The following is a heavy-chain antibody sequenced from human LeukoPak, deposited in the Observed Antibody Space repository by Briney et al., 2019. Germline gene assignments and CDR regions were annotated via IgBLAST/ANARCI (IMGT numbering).Heavy chain of an antibody. CDR2: INPNSGGT. CDR3: ARAVRGYSSGYYYEGAFDI. Sequence: ASVKVSCKASGYTFTGYYMHWVRQAPGQGLEWMGWINPNSGGTNYAQKFQGRVTMTRDTSISTAYMELSSLRSEDTAVYYCARAVRGYSSGYYYEGAFDIWGQGTMVTVSS. CDR1: GYTFTGYY. D-gene: IGHD3-22*01. J-gene: IGHJ3*02. V-gene: IGHV1-2*02.